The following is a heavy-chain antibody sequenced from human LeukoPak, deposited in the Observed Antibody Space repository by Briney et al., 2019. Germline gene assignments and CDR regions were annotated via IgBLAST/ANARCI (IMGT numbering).Heavy chain of an antibody. Sequence: PGGPLKISCKGSGYSFTSYWIGGVRQMPGKGLEWMGIIFPGDSDTRYSPSFQGQVTISADKSISTAYLQWSSLKASDTAMYYCARTDSGVRYFDWLPDAFDIWGQGTMVTVSS. CDR2: IFPGDSDT. D-gene: IGHD3-9*01. CDR3: ARTDSGVRYFDWLPDAFDI. J-gene: IGHJ3*02. CDR1: GYSFTSYW. V-gene: IGHV5-51*03.